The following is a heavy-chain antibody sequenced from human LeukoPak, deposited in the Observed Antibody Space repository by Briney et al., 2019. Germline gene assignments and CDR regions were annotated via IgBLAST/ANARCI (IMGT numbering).Heavy chain of an antibody. CDR3: ARGVGDSSGGERDNWFDP. J-gene: IGHJ5*02. D-gene: IGHD3-22*01. V-gene: IGHV4-34*01. CDR2: INHSGST. Sequence: PSETLTLTCAVYGGSFSGYYWSWLRQPPGKGLEWIGEINHSGSTNYNPSLKSRVTISVDTSKNQFSLKLSSVTAADKAVYYCARGVGDSSGGERDNWFDPWGQGTLVTVSS. CDR1: GGSFSGYY.